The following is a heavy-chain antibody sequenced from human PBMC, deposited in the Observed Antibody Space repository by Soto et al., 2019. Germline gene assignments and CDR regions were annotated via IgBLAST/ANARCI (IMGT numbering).Heavy chain of an antibody. D-gene: IGHD3-10*01. CDR1: GGTFSSYA. V-gene: IGHV1-69*13. CDR2: IIPIFGTA. J-gene: IGHJ6*02. CDR3: ARGTPRITMVRGVPSCMDV. Sequence: GASVKVSCKASGGTFSSYAISWVRQAPGQGLEWMGGIIPIFGTANYAQKFQGRVTITADESTSTAYMELSSLRSEDTAVYYCARGTPRITMVRGVPSCMDVWDQGTTVTVSS.